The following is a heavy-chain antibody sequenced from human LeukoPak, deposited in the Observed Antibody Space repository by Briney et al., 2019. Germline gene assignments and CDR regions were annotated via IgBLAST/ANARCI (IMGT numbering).Heavy chain of an antibody. D-gene: IGHD5-18*01. CDR2: IYYSGST. Sequence: PSQTLSLTCTVSGGSISSGGYYWSWIRQHPGKGLEWIGYIYYSGSTYYNPSLKSRVTISVDTSKNQFSLKLSSVTAADTAVYYCARDFAVDTAMVSPDAFDIWGQGTMVTVSS. CDR1: GGSISSGGYY. J-gene: IGHJ3*02. CDR3: ARDFAVDTAMVSPDAFDI. V-gene: IGHV4-31*03.